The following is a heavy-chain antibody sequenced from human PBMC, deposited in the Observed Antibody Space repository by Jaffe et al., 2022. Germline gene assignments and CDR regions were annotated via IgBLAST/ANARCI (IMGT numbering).Heavy chain of an antibody. J-gene: IGHJ3*01. CDR1: GGTFSSYT. V-gene: IGHV1-69*08. CDR3: ARDSPLGVPAATLMFY. Sequence: QVQLVQSGAEVKKPGSSVKVSCKASGGTFSSYTISWVRQAPGQGLEWMGRIIPILGIANYAQKFQGRVTITADKSTSTAYMELSSLRSEDTAVYYCARDSPLGVPAATLMFYWGQGTMVTVSS. D-gene: IGHD2-2*01. CDR2: IIPILGIA.